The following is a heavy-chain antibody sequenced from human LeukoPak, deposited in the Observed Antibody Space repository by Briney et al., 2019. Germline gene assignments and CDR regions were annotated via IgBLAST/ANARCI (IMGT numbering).Heavy chain of an antibody. CDR2: IIPIFGTA. J-gene: IGHJ6*03. V-gene: IGHV1-69*05. CDR1: GGTFSSYA. D-gene: IGHD2-2*01. CDR3: ARDRGCSSTSCYGPLYYYYMDV. Sequence: GASVKVSCKASGGTFSSYAISWVRQAPGQGLEWMGGIIPIFGTANYAQKFQGRVTITTDESTSTAYMELSSLRSEDTAVYYCARDRGCSSTSCYGPLYYYYMDVWGKGTTVTVSS.